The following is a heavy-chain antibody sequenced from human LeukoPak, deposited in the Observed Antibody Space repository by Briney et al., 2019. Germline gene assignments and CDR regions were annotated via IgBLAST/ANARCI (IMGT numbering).Heavy chain of an antibody. V-gene: IGHV4-39*07. CDR1: GGSISSGGYY. J-gene: IGHJ4*02. CDR2: INHSGST. Sequence: SETLSLTCTVSGGSISSGGYYWSWIRQPPGKGLEWIGEINHSGSTNYNPSLKSRVTISVDTSKNQFSLKLSSVTAADTAVYYCAGEVDTAVYWGQGTLVTVSS. CDR3: AGEVDTAVY. D-gene: IGHD5-18*01.